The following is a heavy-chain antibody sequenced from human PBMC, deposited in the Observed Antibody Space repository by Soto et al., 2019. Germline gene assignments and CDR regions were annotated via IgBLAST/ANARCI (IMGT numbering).Heavy chain of an antibody. Sequence: GGSLRLSCAASGFTFSSYGMHWVRQAPGKGLEWVAVISYDGSNKYYADSVKGRFTISRDNSKNTLYLQMNSLRAEDTAVYYCAKDRLTRLFDYWGQGTLVTVSS. D-gene: IGHD3-9*01. CDR2: ISYDGSNK. CDR3: AKDRLTRLFDY. CDR1: GFTFSSYG. V-gene: IGHV3-30*18. J-gene: IGHJ4*02.